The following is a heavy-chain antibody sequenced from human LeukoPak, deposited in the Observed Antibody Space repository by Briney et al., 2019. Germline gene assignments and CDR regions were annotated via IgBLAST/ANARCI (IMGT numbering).Heavy chain of an antibody. CDR1: GITLSNYA. CDR2: ISESGGST. D-gene: IGHD3-10*01. V-gene: IGHV3-23*01. J-gene: IGHJ4*02. CDR3: AKRGIVVRGVLIIGFHKEAYYFDY. Sequence: RSGGSLRLSCVVSGITLSNYAMSWVRQAPGKGLEWVSGISESGGSTKYADSVKGRFTISRDNSLNTVYLQMNSLRAEDTAVYFCAKRGIVVRGVLIIGFHKEAYYFDYWGQGILVTVSS.